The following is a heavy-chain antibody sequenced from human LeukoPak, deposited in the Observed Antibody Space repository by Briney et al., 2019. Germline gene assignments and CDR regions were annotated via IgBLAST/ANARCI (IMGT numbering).Heavy chain of an antibody. CDR2: ISYTGST. D-gene: IGHD4-17*01. J-gene: IGHJ3*02. Sequence: SETLSLTCSVSGGSISRHYWSWIRQPPGKELEWIGYISYTGSTRYNPSSQSRVTISLDTSKTHFSLKLTSVTAADTAVYYCARLLNNDNAGDPDTFDMWGAGTMVTVSS. V-gene: IGHV4-59*08. CDR3: ARLLNNDNAGDPDTFDM. CDR1: GGSISRHY.